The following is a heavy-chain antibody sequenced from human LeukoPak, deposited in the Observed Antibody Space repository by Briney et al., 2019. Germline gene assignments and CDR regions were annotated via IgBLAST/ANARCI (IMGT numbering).Heavy chain of an antibody. J-gene: IGHJ4*02. V-gene: IGHV4-34*01. CDR1: GGSISSYY. CDR3: ARDRGQYFYGSSGYPTFDY. Sequence: SETLSLTCTVSGGSISSYYWSWIRQPPGNGRQWIGEINHSGSTNYHASLKSRVTISLDRSKNQFSLQLSSVTAADTAVYYCARDRGQYFYGSSGYPTFDYWGQGTLVTVSS. D-gene: IGHD3-22*01. CDR2: INHSGST.